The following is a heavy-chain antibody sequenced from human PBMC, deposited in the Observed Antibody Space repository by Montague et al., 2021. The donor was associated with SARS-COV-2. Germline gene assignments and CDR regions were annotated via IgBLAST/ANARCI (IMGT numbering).Heavy chain of an antibody. Sequence: SLRLSCAASGFNFGVYEMYWVRQTPGKGLEWVSYINGGSSVMYYADSVMGRFTISRDNAESSLYLQMNSLRAEDTAVYYCAPAVPVADDSWGQGTLVTVSS. CDR2: INGGSSVM. CDR1: GFNFGVYE. J-gene: IGHJ5*02. V-gene: IGHV3-48*03. CDR3: APAVPVADDS. D-gene: IGHD2-2*01.